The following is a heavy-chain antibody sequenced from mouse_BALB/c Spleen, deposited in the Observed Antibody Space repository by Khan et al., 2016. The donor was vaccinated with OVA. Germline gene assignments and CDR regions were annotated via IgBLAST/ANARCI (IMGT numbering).Heavy chain of an antibody. J-gene: IGHJ3*01. CDR2: IWGDGNT. D-gene: IGHD1-1*01. CDR3: ARDRYNYGRGLAY. CDR1: GFSLTGYG. V-gene: IGHV2-6-7*01. Sequence: VQLQESGPGLVAPSQSLSITCTVSGFSLTGYGVNWVRQPPGKGLEWLGMIWGDGNTDYNSALKSRLSISKDNSTSQVSLKMTSLQTDDTARYYCARDRYNYGRGLAYWGRGTLVTVSA.